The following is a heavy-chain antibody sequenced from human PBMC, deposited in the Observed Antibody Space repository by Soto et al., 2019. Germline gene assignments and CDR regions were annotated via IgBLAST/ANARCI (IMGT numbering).Heavy chain of an antibody. CDR3: ARGDPVAGRSRYYYYYYMDV. V-gene: IGHV4-34*01. J-gene: IGHJ6*03. Sequence: PSGTLSLTCAVYGGSFSGYYWSWIRRPPGKGLEWIGEINHGGSTNYNPSLKSRVTISVDTSKNQFSLKLSSVTAADTAVYYCARGDPVAGRSRYYYYYYMDVWGKGTTVTVSS. D-gene: IGHD6-19*01. CDR1: GGSFSGYY. CDR2: INHGGST.